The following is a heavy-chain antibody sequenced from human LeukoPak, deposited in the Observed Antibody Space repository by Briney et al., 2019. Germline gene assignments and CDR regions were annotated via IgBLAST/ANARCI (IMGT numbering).Heavy chain of an antibody. CDR3: AKTLTSGWYLDAFII. CDR2: ISYDGSNK. V-gene: IGHV3-30*18. J-gene: IGHJ3*02. Sequence: GRSLRLSCAASGFTFSSCGMHWVRQAPGKGLEWVAVISYDGSNKYYADSVKGRFTISRDNSKNTLFLEMNSLRAEDTAVYYCAKTLTSGWYLDAFIIWGQGTMVTVSS. CDR1: GFTFSSCG. D-gene: IGHD6-19*01.